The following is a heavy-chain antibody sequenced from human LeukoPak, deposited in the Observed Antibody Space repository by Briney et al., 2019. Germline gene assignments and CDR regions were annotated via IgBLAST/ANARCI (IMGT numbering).Heavy chain of an antibody. CDR3: ARDNWNDDHFDY. V-gene: IGHV3-48*01. J-gene: IGHJ4*02. CDR2: ISSSSTI. Sequence: PGGSLRLSCAASGFTFSSYSMNWVRQAPGKGLEWVSYISSSSTIYYADSVKGRFTISRDNAKNSLYLQMNSLRAEDTAVYYCARDNWNDDHFDYWGQGTLVTVSS. CDR1: GFTFSSYS. D-gene: IGHD1-20*01.